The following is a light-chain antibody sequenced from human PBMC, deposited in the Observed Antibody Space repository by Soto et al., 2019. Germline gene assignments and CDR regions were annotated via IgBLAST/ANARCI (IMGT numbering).Light chain of an antibody. CDR3: QQYGSSPYT. CDR2: AAS. Sequence: EIVFMQSPATLSLSPGERATLSCGASQSVSSSYLAWYQHKPGLAPRRLIYAASSSATAIPDRFGGSGSGTDFTLTNSRLEPEDFAVYYGQQYGSSPYTFGRGTRLEIK. J-gene: IGKJ2*01. CDR1: QSVSSSY. V-gene: IGKV3D-20*01.